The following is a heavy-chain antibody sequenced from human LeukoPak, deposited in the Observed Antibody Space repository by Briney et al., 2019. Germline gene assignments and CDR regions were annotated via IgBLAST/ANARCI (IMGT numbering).Heavy chain of an antibody. CDR2: VNHSGST. Sequence: PSETLSLTCAVYGGSFSGYYWSWIRQPPGKGLEWIGEVNHSGSTNYNPSLKSRVTISVDTSMNQFSLTLKSVTAADTAVYYCARDLGFADPFDCWGQGTLVTVSS. V-gene: IGHV4-34*01. D-gene: IGHD3-16*01. CDR1: GGSFSGYY. CDR3: ARDLGFADPFDC. J-gene: IGHJ4*02.